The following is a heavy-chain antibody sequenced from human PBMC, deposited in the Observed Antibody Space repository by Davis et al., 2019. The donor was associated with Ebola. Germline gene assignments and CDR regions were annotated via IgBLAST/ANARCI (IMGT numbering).Heavy chain of an antibody. CDR2: ISGYNGNT. CDR1: GSTFSNYG. Sequence: AASVKVSCKASGSTFSNYGINWVRQAPGQGLEWMGWISGYNGNTNYAQKLQGRVTMTTATSTGTAYMELRSLRSDDTAVYYCARSGRVVVTAMADYWGQGTLVTVSS. V-gene: IGHV1-18*01. J-gene: IGHJ4*02. D-gene: IGHD2-21*02. CDR3: ARSGRVVVTAMADY.